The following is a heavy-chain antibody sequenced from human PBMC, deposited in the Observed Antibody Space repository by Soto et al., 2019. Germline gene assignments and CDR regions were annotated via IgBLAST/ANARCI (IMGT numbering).Heavy chain of an antibody. CDR1: GGSISSSSYY. CDR2: IYSLGNT. J-gene: IGHJ4*02. CDR3: ARQIYDSSGYYYAY. V-gene: IGHV4-39*01. Sequence: QMQLQESGPGLVKPSETLCLTCTVSGGSISSSSYYWGWIRQPPGQGLEWLGTIYSLGNTYYNPSLKSRVTISVDKSKSQLFLKLSSVTAPDTAVYYCARQIYDSSGYYYAYWGQGTLVTVSS. D-gene: IGHD3-22*01.